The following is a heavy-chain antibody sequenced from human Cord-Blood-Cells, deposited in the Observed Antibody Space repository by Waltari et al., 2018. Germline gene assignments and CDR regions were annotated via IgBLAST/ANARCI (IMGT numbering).Heavy chain of an antibody. V-gene: IGHV3-30*04. CDR3: ARGGYIAASPDY. Sequence: QLQLVESGGGVVQPARSLRLSCAASGFTFSSYAMHWVRQAPGKGLEWVAVISYDGSNKYYADSVKGRFTISRDNSKNTLYLQMNSLRAEDTAVYYCARGGYIAASPDYWGQGTLVTVSS. J-gene: IGHJ4*02. D-gene: IGHD6-6*01. CDR1: GFTFSSYA. CDR2: ISYDGSNK.